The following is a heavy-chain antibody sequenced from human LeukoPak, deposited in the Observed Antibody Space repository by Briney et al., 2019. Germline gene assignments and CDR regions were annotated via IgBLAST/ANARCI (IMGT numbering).Heavy chain of an antibody. J-gene: IGHJ6*03. Sequence: GGSLRLSCAASGSTFSSYSMNWVRQAPGKGLEWVSSISSSSSYIYYADSVKGRFTISRDNAKNSLYLQMNGLRAEDTAVYYCARVHYYDSSGYSPYYYYMDVWGKGTTVTVSS. D-gene: IGHD3-22*01. CDR3: ARVHYYDSSGYSPYYYYMDV. CDR1: GSTFSSYS. V-gene: IGHV3-21*01. CDR2: ISSSSSYI.